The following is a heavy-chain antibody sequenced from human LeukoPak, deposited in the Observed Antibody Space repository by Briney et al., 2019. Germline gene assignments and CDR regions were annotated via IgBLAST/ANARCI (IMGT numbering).Heavy chain of an antibody. D-gene: IGHD1-1*01. J-gene: IGHJ5*01. CDR3: ARGLHWNDFNWFDS. CDR2: IQTDGST. CDR1: GFTFTNFW. Sequence: GESLKISCAASGFTFTNFWMNWVRQTPGKGLMWVSRIQTDGSTRYAESVEGRFTISRDNAKNTVYLQMNTLSAEDTAIYYCARGLHWNDFNWFDSWGQGTLVTVSS. V-gene: IGHV3-74*01.